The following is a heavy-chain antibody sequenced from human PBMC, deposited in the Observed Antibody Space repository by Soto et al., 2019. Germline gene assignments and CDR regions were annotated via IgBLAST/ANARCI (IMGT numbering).Heavy chain of an antibody. J-gene: IGHJ5*02. D-gene: IGHD3-16*02. Sequence: PSETLSLTCTVSGGSISSSSYYWGWIRQPPGKGLEWIGSIYYSGSTYYNPSLKSRVTISVDTSKNQFSLKLSSVTAADTAVYYCARRNYDYIWGSYRLNWFDPWGQGTLVTVYS. CDR2: IYYSGST. V-gene: IGHV4-39*01. CDR1: GGSISSSSYY. CDR3: ARRNYDYIWGSYRLNWFDP.